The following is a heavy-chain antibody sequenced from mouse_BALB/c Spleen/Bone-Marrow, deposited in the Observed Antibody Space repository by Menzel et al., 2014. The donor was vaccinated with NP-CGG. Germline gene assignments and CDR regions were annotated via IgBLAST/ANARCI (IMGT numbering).Heavy chain of an antibody. CDR2: INTYSGDA. J-gene: IGHJ2*01. CDR3: ASTAGTKYDYFAY. CDR1: GYTFTDYA. V-gene: IGHV1-67*01. Sequence: QVQLQQPGPELVRPGVSVKISCKGSGYTFTDYAMHWVKQSHAKSLEWIGVINTYSGDANYNQKFKGKATMTVDKSSSTAYMELARLTSEDSAIYYCASTAGTKYDYFAYWGQGTTLTVSS. D-gene: IGHD1-2*01.